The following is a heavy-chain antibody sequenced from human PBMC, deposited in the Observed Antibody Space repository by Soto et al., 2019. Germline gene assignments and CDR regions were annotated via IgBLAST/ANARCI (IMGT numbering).Heavy chain of an antibody. Sequence: DVQLVESGGGLVKPGGSLRLSCAASGFNFITFSMNWVRQAPGKGLELVSSISASSSSIYYAESVKGRFTVSRDNAKDSLFLQMNSLAAEDTALYYCVRDAYNRDAFDIWGQGTTVTVSS. J-gene: IGHJ3*02. D-gene: IGHD1-20*01. CDR1: GFNFITFS. V-gene: IGHV3-21*01. CDR3: VRDAYNRDAFDI. CDR2: ISASSSSI.